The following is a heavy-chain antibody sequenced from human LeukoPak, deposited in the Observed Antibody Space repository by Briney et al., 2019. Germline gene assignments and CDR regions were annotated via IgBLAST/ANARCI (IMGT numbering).Heavy chain of an antibody. D-gene: IGHD2-2*02. J-gene: IGHJ6*02. CDR3: AREGHCSSTSCYIRGLGDYYYGMDV. CDR2: INPSGGST. CDR1: GYTFTSYY. Sequence: ASVKVSCKASGYTFTSYYMHWVRQAPGRGLEWMGIINPSGGSTSYAQKFQGRVTMTRDTSTSTVYMELSSLRSEDTAVYYCAREGHCSSTSCYIRGLGDYYYGMDVWGQGTTVTVSS. V-gene: IGHV1-46*01.